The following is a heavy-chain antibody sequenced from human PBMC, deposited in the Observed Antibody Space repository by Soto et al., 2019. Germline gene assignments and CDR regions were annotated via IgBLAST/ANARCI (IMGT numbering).Heavy chain of an antibody. CDR3: ARGAADMGSGSLYYYYGMDV. D-gene: IGHD3-22*01. V-gene: IGHV3-7*05. CDR2: LDQGGGDT. CDR1: EFSFSDYW. J-gene: IGHJ6*02. Sequence: AGGSLRLSCAASEFSFSDYWMAWVRQAPGKGLEWVANLDQGGGDTYYPGSVKGRFTISRENAKNSLYLQMNSLRAEDTAVYYCARGAADMGSGSLYYYYGMDVSGQATRVTVSS.